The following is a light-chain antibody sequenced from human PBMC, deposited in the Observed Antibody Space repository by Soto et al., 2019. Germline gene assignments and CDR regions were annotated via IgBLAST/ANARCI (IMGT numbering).Light chain of an antibody. Sequence: DIQMTQSPSSLSASVGDRVTITRRASQGINQYLNWYQQKPGKAPKLLIYVASSLQSGVPSMFSGSRSVTDFTLTITSVQPDDFATYYCQQYNSYSAHGLTFGGGTKVGIK. CDR3: QQYNSYSAHGLT. CDR1: QGINQY. J-gene: IGKJ4*01. V-gene: IGKV1-16*01. CDR2: VAS.